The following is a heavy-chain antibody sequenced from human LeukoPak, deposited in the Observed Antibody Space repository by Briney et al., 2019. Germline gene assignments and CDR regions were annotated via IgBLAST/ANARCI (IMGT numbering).Heavy chain of an antibody. V-gene: IGHV4-30-2*01. Sequence: SQTLPLTCTVSGGSISSGGYYWSWIRQPPGKGLEWIGYIYHSGSTYYNPSLKSRVTISVDRSKNQFSLKLSSVTAADTAVYYCARDGGTRASRYYYYYMDVWGKGTTVTVSS. CDR1: GGSISSGGYY. CDR3: ARDGGTRASRYYYYYMDV. J-gene: IGHJ6*03. CDR2: IYHSGST. D-gene: IGHD3-16*01.